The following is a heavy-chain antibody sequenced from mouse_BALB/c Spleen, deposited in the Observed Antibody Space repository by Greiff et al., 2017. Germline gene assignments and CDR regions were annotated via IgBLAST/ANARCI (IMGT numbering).Heavy chain of an antibody. CDR1: GYTFSSYW. V-gene: IGHV1-9*01. Sequence: QVQLQQSGAELMKPGASVKISCKATGYTFSSYWIEWVKQRPGHGLEWIGEILPGSGSTNYNEKFKGKATFTADTSSNTAYMQLSSLTSEDSAVYYCARSGDYDARDYYAMDYWGQGTSVTVSS. J-gene: IGHJ4*01. CDR2: ILPGSGST. CDR3: ARSGDYDARDYYAMDY. D-gene: IGHD2-4*01.